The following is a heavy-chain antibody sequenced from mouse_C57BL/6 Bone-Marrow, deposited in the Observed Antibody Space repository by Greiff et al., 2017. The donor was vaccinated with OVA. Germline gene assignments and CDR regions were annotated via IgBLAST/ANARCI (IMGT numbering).Heavy chain of an antibody. CDR3: ARSALYYSNYDYAMDY. CDR2: INPNDGTT. CDR1: GYSFTDYN. Sequence: EVQLVESGPELVKPGASVKISCKASGYSFTDYNMNWVKQSNGQSLEWIGVINPNDGTTSYNQKFKGKATLTVDQSSSTAYMQLNSLTSEDSAVYYCARSALYYSNYDYAMDYWGQGTSVTVSS. D-gene: IGHD2-5*01. V-gene: IGHV1-39*01. J-gene: IGHJ4*01.